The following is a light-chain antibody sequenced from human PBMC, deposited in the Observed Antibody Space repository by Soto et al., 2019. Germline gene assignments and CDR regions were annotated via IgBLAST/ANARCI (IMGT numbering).Light chain of an antibody. Sequence: QSVLTQPASVSGSPGQSITLSCTGSSSDVGGYNFVCWYQQHPGRAPKVMIYDVNNRPSGVSNRFSGSKSGNTASLTISGLQAEDEADYYCSSYTSSSTLVFGGGTKLTVL. CDR1: SSDVGGYNF. J-gene: IGLJ3*02. V-gene: IGLV2-14*01. CDR3: SSYTSSSTLV. CDR2: DVN.